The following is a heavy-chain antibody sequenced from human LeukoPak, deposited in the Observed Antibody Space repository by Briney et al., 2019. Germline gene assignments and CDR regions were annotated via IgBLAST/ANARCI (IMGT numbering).Heavy chain of an antibody. D-gene: IGHD3-22*01. J-gene: IGHJ5*02. CDR1: GGTFSSYT. CDR3: ARLQGIYDSSGYHNWFDP. Sequence: SVKVSCKASGGTFSSYTISWVRQAPGQGLEWMGRIIPILGIANYAQKFQGRVTITADKSTSTAYMELSSLRSDDTAVYYCARLQGIYDSSGYHNWFDPWGQGTLVTVSS. CDR2: IIPILGIA. V-gene: IGHV1-69*02.